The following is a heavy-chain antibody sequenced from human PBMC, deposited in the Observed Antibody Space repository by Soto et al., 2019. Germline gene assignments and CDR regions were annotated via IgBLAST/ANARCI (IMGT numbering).Heavy chain of an antibody. D-gene: IGHD3-10*01. Sequence: QVQLQQWGAGLLKFSETLSLSCAVYGGSFSGYYWSWIRQPPGKGLEWIGEINHSGNTNHNPSLKSRVTISVDTSKNQFALRLSSVTAADTAMYYCARDGSGETLDAWIQGPLVTVSS. CDR3: ARDGSGETLDA. V-gene: IGHV4-34*01. CDR2: INHSGNT. CDR1: GGSFSGYY. J-gene: IGHJ5*02.